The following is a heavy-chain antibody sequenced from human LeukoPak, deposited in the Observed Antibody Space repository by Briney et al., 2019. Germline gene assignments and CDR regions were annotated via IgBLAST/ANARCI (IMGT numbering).Heavy chain of an antibody. Sequence: SETLSLTCAVSGDSISSSNWWSWVRQPPGKGLEWIGEIYHSGNTNYNPPLKSRVTISVDTSKNQFSLKLSSVTAADTAVYYCARARDIVDYYYYYYMDVWGKGTTVTVSS. CDR1: GDSISSSNW. CDR3: ARARDIVDYYYYYYMDV. J-gene: IGHJ6*03. V-gene: IGHV4-4*02. CDR2: IYHSGNT. D-gene: IGHD5-12*01.